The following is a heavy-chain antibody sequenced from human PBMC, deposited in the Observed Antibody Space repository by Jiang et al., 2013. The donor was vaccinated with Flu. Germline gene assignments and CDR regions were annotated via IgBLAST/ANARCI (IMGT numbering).Heavy chain of an antibody. CDR1: GNTFTGYY. D-gene: IGHD2/OR15-2a*01. V-gene: IGHV1-2*04. J-gene: IGHJ3*02. CDR3: ARAKKNLATGAFDI. Sequence: GAEVKKPGASVQVSCKSSGNTFTGYYIHWVRQAPGQGLEWMGWINANNGGTNYAQKFQGWVTMTRDTSISTDYMELNRLKSDDTAVYYCARAKKNLATGAFDIWGQGTMVTVSS. CDR2: INANNGGT.